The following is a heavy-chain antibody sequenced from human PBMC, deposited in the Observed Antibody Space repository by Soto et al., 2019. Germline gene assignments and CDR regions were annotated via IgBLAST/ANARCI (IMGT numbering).Heavy chain of an antibody. CDR1: GACINNYY. CDR2: VYYSGTT. Sequence: PSETLSLTCTVSGACINNYYWSWIRQSPGKGLEWIGYVYYSGTTNYNPTLKSRITILVDTSENQFSLKLTSVTAADTAVYYCARHTDDILTGNEALDIWGQGTVVTVSS. V-gene: IGHV4-59*08. J-gene: IGHJ3*02. CDR3: ARHTDDILTGNEALDI. D-gene: IGHD3-9*01.